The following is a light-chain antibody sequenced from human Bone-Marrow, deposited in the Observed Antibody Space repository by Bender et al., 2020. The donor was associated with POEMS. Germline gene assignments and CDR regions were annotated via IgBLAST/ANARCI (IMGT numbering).Light chain of an antibody. CDR1: SSDIGDHY. V-gene: IGLV1-47*01. CDR3: AAWDDSLSGPRV. J-gene: IGLJ3*02. Sequence: QSVLTQPPSVSAAPGQKVTISCSGSSSDIGDHYVSWYQQVPGTAPKLLIYENNKRPSGVPDRFSGSKSGTSASLAISGLRSEDEADYYCAAWDDSLSGPRVFGGGTKLTVL. CDR2: ENN.